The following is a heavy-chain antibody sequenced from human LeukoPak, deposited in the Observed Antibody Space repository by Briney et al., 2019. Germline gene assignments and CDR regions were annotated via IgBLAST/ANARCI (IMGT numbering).Heavy chain of an antibody. D-gene: IGHD4-23*01. CDR1: GFTFSSYG. Sequence: HPGGSLRLSCAASGFTFSSYGMHWVRQAPGKGLEWVAVIWYDGSNKYYADSVKGRFTISRDNSKNTLYLQMNSLRAEDTAVYYCAREVTGGNPFDYWGQGTLVTVSS. J-gene: IGHJ4*02. CDR3: AREVTGGNPFDY. CDR2: IWYDGSNK. V-gene: IGHV3-33*01.